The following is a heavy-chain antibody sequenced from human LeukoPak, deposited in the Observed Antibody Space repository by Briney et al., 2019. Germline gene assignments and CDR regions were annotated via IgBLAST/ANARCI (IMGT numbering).Heavy chain of an antibody. J-gene: IGHJ4*02. CDR1: GGTFSSYA. V-gene: IGHV1-69*13. Sequence: ASVKVSCKASGGTFSSYAINWVRQAPGQGLEWMGGIIPIFGTSNYAHKFQGRVTITADESTSTAYMELSRLRSDDTAVYYCARDGPYGSGSYGYWGQGTLVTVSS. CDR3: ARDGPYGSGSYGY. D-gene: IGHD3-10*01. CDR2: IIPIFGTS.